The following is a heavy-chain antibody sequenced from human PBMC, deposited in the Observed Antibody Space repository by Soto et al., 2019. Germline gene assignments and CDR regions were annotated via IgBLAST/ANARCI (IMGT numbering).Heavy chain of an antibody. J-gene: IGHJ4*02. Sequence: ASVKVSCKASGGTFSSYAISWVRQAPGQGLEWMGGIIPIFGTANYAQKFQGRVTITADESTSTAYMELSSLRSEDTAVYYCARAKKPYSSGYYFIGYWGQGTLVTVSS. CDR3: ARAKKPYSSGYYFIGY. CDR1: GGTFSSYA. V-gene: IGHV1-69*13. CDR2: IIPIFGTA. D-gene: IGHD3-22*01.